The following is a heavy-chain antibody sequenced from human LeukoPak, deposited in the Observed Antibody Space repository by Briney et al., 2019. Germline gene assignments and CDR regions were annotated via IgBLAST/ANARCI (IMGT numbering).Heavy chain of an antibody. CDR1: GFTFSGYG. D-gene: IGHD2-15*01. J-gene: IGHJ4*02. V-gene: IGHV3-23*01. CDR2: ISGSGGST. Sequence: GGTLRLSCAASGFTFSGYGMSWVRQAPRKGLKWVSAISGSGGSTYYADSVKGRITISRDNSKNTLYLQMNGLRAEDTAVYYCAKGVGYCSGGSCQQFDYWGQGTLVTVSS. CDR3: AKGVGYCSGGSCQQFDY.